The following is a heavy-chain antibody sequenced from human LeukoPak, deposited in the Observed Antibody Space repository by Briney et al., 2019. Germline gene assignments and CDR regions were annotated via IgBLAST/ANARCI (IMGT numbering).Heavy chain of an antibody. J-gene: IGHJ4*02. Sequence: PGGSLRLSCAASGFSFSSYEMNWVRQAPGKGLEWLSYISGSGSTIYYADSVKGRFTISRDNTKNSLYLQMNSLRAEDTAVYYCARELSGSSFGDYRGQGTLVTVSS. CDR2: ISGSGSTI. CDR1: GFSFSSYE. CDR3: ARELSGSSFGDY. D-gene: IGHD3-10*01. V-gene: IGHV3-48*03.